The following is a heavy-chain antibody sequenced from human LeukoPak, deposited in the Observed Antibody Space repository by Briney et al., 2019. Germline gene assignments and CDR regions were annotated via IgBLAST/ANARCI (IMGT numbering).Heavy chain of an antibody. V-gene: IGHV1-18*01. D-gene: IGHD1-26*01. Sequence: ASVKAECQASGYSFTSYGISWVRRAPGQGLGAMGWISAYNGNTNYAQKLQGSATMTADTSTSTAYMELRSLRSDATAVYYCARDRGAFSGSYGLDYWGQGTLVTVSS. J-gene: IGHJ4*02. CDR2: ISAYNGNT. CDR1: GYSFTSYG. CDR3: ARDRGAFSGSYGLDY.